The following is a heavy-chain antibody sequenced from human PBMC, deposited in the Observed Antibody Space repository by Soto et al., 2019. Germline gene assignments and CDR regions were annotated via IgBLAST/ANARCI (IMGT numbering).Heavy chain of an antibody. Sequence: QVQLQESGPGLVKPSQTLSLTCTVSGGSISSGDYYWSWIRQPPGKGLEWIGYIYYSGSTYYNPSPKSRVTRSVDTSKNQVSLKLSSVHAADTAVYYCDRAPLDSGSNPSHPHYSYYYYDGTDVWGQGTTVTVSS. V-gene: IGHV4-30-4*01. CDR2: IYYSGST. J-gene: IGHJ6*02. CDR1: GGSISSGDYY. D-gene: IGHD4-4*01. CDR3: DRAPLDSGSNPSHPHYSYYYYDGTDV.